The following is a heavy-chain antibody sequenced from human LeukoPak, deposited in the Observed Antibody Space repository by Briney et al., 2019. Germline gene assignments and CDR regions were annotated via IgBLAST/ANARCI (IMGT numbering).Heavy chain of an antibody. CDR3: AKDGLWFGETSRDY. CDR2: ISTNSAFI. J-gene: IGHJ4*02. D-gene: IGHD3-10*01. CDR1: GFTFINYS. Sequence: PGGSLRLSCTASGFTFINYSMNWVRQAPGKGLEWVSSISTNSAFIYYADSVKDRFTISRDNSKNTLYLQMNSLRAEDTAVYYCAKDGLWFGETSRDYWGQGTLVTVSS. V-gene: IGHV3-23*01.